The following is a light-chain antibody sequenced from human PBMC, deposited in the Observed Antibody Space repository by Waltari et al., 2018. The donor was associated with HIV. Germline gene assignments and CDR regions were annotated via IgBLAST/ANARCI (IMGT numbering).Light chain of an antibody. Sequence: QSALTQPASVSGSPGQSITISCTGTSSDVGSYNLLSWYQQHPGKAPKLMIYEVNKRPSGVSNRFSGSRSGNTASLTISGLQTEDEADYYCCSYAGSREVFGGGTKLTVL. CDR1: SSDVGSYNL. CDR3: CSYAGSREV. V-gene: IGLV2-23*02. CDR2: EVN. J-gene: IGLJ2*01.